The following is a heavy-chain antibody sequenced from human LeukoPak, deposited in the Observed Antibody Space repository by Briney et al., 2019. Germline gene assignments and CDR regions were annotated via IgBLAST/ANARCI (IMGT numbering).Heavy chain of an antibody. CDR1: GYTFTSYG. V-gene: IGHV1-18*01. Sequence: ASVKVSCKASGYTFTSYGISWVRQAPGQGLEWMGWISAYNGNTNYAQKLQGRVTMTTDTSTSTVYMELRSLRSDDTAVYYCARVGSEGDIVVVPPINWGQGTLVTVSS. D-gene: IGHD2-2*01. CDR2: ISAYNGNT. J-gene: IGHJ4*02. CDR3: ARVGSEGDIVVVPPIN.